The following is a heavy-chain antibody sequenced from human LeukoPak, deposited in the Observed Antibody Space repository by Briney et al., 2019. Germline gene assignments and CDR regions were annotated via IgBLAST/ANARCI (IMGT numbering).Heavy chain of an antibody. V-gene: IGHV4-38-2*02. J-gene: IGHJ5*02. Sequence: SETLSLTCTVSGYSISSGYYWGWIRQPPGKGLEWIGSIYHSGSTYYNPSLKSRVTISVDTSKNQFSLKLSSVTAADTAVYYCARDFVAGPYNWFDPWGQGTLVTVSS. CDR1: GYSISSGYY. CDR2: IYHSGST. D-gene: IGHD6-19*01. CDR3: ARDFVAGPYNWFDP.